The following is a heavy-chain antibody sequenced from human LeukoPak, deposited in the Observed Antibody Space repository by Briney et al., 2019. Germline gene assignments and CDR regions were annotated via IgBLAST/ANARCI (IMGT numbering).Heavy chain of an antibody. CDR3: AKDCGNWFDP. CDR2: INWNGGST. V-gene: IGHV3-20*04. CDR1: GFTFDDYG. Sequence: SGGSLRLSCAASGFTFDDYGMSWVRQAPGKGLEWVSGINWNGGSTGYADSVKGRFTISRDNSKNTLYLQMNSLRAEDTAVYYCAKDCGNWFDPWGQGTLVTVSS. J-gene: IGHJ5*02.